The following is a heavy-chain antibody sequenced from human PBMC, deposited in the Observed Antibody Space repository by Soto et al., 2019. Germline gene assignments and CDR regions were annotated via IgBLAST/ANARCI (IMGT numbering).Heavy chain of an antibody. Sequence: XSVKVSCKTSVYPFTSNRLGWVRRAPGQGLEWMGWISPHNGNAKYAQKFQDRVTMTADTAASTVYMELRSLRSDDSAVFYCARDRSGWYDFWGQGPLVTVSS. D-gene: IGHD6-19*01. CDR1: VYPFTSNR. CDR2: ISPHNGNA. J-gene: IGHJ4*02. V-gene: IGHV1-18*01. CDR3: ARDRSGWYDF.